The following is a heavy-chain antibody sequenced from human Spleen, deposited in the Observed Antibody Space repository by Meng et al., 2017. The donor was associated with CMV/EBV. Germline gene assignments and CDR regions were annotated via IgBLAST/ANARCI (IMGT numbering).Heavy chain of an antibody. CDR2: IYYSGST. CDR3: ARVSSGWDYFDY. D-gene: IGHD6-19*01. Sequence: QVQQQESGPGLVKPSQTLSLTCTVSGGSVSSGGYYWTWIRQHPGKGLEWFGHIYYSGSTFYNPSLKRRVIISIDTSKNQFSLNLRSVTAADTAVYYCARVSSGWDYFDYWGQGTLVTVSS. CDR1: GGSVSSGGYY. V-gene: IGHV4-31*03. J-gene: IGHJ4*02.